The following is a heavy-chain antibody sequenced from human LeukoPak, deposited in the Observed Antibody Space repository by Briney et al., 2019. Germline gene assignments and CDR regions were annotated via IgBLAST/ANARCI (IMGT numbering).Heavy chain of an antibody. V-gene: IGHV3-74*01. J-gene: IGHJ4*02. Sequence: GGSLRLSCAASGFIFSDYWMHWVRQGPGKGLVWVSRIKSDGSSTSYAESVKGRFTISRDNAKNTVYVHMNSLRDEDTAVYYCARDTDDRFDSGSYTGTDYWGQGTLVTVSS. D-gene: IGHD1-26*01. CDR1: GFIFSDYW. CDR2: IKSDGSST. CDR3: ARDTDDRFDSGSYTGTDY.